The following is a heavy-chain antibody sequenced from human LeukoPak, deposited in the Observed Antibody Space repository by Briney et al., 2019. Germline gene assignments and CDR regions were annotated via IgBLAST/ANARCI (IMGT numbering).Heavy chain of an antibody. V-gene: IGHV3-23*01. CDR1: GFTFSSYG. J-gene: IGHJ4*02. Sequence: GGSLRLSCAASGFTFSSYGMSWVRQAPGKGLEWVSAISGSGGSTYYADSVKGRFTISRDNSKNTLYLQMNSLRAEDTAVYYCAKVSGRTVTYFDYWGQGTLVTVSS. D-gene: IGHD4-17*01. CDR3: AKVSGRTVTYFDY. CDR2: ISGSGGST.